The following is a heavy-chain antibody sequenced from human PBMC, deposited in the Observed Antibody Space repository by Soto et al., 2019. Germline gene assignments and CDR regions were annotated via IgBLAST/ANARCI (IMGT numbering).Heavy chain of an antibody. J-gene: IGHJ6*03. CDR2: ISGSAATT. CDR3: VRHASLDYCFHMDV. V-gene: IGHV3-23*01. D-gene: IGHD2-2*01. CDR1: GFTYSSYA. Sequence: GGSLRLSCAASGFTYSSYAMSWVRQAPGKGLEWVSGISGSAATTSYADSVKGRFTISRDNSETMVFLRMNSLRAGDTAVYYCVRHASLDYCFHMDVWGKGTTVTVSS.